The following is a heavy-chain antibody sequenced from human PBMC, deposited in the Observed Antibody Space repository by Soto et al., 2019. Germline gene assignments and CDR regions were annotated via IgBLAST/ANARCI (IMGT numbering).Heavy chain of an antibody. D-gene: IGHD3-3*01. CDR1: GGSISSSDW. V-gene: IGHV4-4*02. CDR3: ARSVGTIFGVVIHFDY. CDR2: IYHSGST. Sequence: PSETLSLTCSVAGGSISSSDWWILFRPPPGKGLEWIGEIYHSGSTNYNPSLKSRVTISVDKSKNQFSLKLSSVTAADTAVYYCARSVGTIFGVVIHFDYWGQGTLVTVSS. J-gene: IGHJ4*02.